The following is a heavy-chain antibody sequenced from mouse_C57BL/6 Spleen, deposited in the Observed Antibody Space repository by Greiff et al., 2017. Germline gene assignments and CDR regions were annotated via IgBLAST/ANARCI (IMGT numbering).Heavy chain of an antibody. CDR3: ARRTEVEDY. CDR1: GFTFSSYG. J-gene: IGHJ2*01. D-gene: IGHD1-1*01. V-gene: IGHV5-6*02. CDR2: ISSGGSYT. Sequence: EVMLVESGGDLVKPGGSLKLSCAASGFTFSSYGMSWVRQTPDKRLEWVATISSGGSYTYYPDSVKGRFTISRDNAKNTLYLQMSSLKSEDTAMYYCARRTEVEDYWGQGTTLTVSS.